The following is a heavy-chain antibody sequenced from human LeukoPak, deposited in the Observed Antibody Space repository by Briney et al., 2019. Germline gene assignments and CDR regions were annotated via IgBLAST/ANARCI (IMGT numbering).Heavy chain of an antibody. CDR1: GGSISSGDYY. Sequence: SETLSLTCTVSGGSISSGDYYWSWIRQPPGKGLEWIGYIYYNGSTYYNPSLKSRVTISVDTSKNQFSLKLSSVTAADTAVYYCAREPRIAAAGTAFDYWGQGTLVTVSS. V-gene: IGHV4-30-4*08. CDR2: IYYNGST. CDR3: AREPRIAAAGTAFDY. D-gene: IGHD6-13*01. J-gene: IGHJ4*02.